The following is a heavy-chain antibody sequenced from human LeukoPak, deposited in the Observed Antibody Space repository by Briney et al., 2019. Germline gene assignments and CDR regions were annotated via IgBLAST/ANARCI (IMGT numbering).Heavy chain of an antibody. V-gene: IGHV4-61*02. J-gene: IGHJ4*02. CDR3: ARGTVTTDRYYFDY. D-gene: IGHD4-17*01. Sequence: SQTLSLTCTVSGGSIIIGSYYWSWIRQPAGKGPEWIGRIHTSGSTNYNPSLKSRVTISVDTSKNQFSLNLSSVTAADTAVYYCARGTVTTDRYYFDYWGQGTLVTVSS. CDR1: GGSIIIGSYY. CDR2: IHTSGST.